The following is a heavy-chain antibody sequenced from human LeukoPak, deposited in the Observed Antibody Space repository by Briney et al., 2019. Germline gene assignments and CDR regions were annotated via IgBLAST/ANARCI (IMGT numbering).Heavy chain of an antibody. CDR2: INHSGST. CDR3: ARGRSGYYTYYFDY. D-gene: IGHD3-22*01. CDR1: GFTFSSYS. V-gene: IGHV4-34*01. J-gene: IGHJ4*02. Sequence: GSLRLSCAASGFTFSSYSMNWVRQPPGKGLEWIGEINHSGSTNYNPSLKSRVTISVDTSKNQFSLKLSSVTAADTAVYYCARGRSGYYTYYFDYWGQGTLVTVSS.